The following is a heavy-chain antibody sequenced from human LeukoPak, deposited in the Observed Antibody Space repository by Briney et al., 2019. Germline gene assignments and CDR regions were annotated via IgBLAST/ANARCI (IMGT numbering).Heavy chain of an antibody. V-gene: IGHV1-18*04. D-gene: IGHD6-19*01. Sequence: ASVKVSCKASGYTFTSYGISWVRQAPGQGLEWMGWISAYNGNTNYAQKLQGRVTMTTDTSTSTAYMELRSLRPDDTAVYYCARDLYDIAVAGRFDYWGQGTLVTVSS. CDR3: ARDLYDIAVAGRFDY. CDR2: ISAYNGNT. CDR1: GYTFTSYG. J-gene: IGHJ4*02.